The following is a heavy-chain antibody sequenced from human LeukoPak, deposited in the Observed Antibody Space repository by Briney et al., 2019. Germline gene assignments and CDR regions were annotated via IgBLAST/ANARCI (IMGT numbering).Heavy chain of an antibody. Sequence: SEALSLTCTVSGGSISSSSYYWGWIRQPPGKGLEWIGSIYYSGSTYYNPSLKSRVTISVDTSKNQFSLKLSSVTAADTAVYYCARSIAARFPDVFDYWGQGTLVTVSS. D-gene: IGHD6-6*01. CDR1: GGSISSSSYY. CDR3: ARSIAARFPDVFDY. J-gene: IGHJ4*02. V-gene: IGHV4-39*01. CDR2: IYYSGST.